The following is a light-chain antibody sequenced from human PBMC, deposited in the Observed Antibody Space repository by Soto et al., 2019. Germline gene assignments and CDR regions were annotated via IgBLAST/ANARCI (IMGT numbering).Light chain of an antibody. V-gene: IGLV2-23*01. CDR3: CPYAGSSTHV. CDR2: EGS. J-gene: IGLJ1*01. CDR1: SSDVGSYNL. Sequence: QSVLTQPASVSGSPGQSITISCTGTSSDVGSYNLVSWYQQHPGKAPKLMICEGSKRPSGVSNRFSGSESGNTASLTISGLQAEDEADYYCCPYAGSSTHVFGTGTKVTVL.